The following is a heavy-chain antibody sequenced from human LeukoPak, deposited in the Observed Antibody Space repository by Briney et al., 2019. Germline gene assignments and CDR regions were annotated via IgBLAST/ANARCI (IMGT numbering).Heavy chain of an antibody. Sequence: GGSLRLSCTASGFTFRHYWLTWVRQAPGRGPEFLANINPSGSETYYVDPVKGRFTISRDNANDLVFLQMNSLRGEDSAVYHCGTFGYEAAVDLWGRGTLVTVSS. CDR3: GTFGYEAAVDL. V-gene: IGHV3-7*01. J-gene: IGHJ4*02. CDR2: INPSGSET. D-gene: IGHD6-13*01. CDR1: GFTFRHYW.